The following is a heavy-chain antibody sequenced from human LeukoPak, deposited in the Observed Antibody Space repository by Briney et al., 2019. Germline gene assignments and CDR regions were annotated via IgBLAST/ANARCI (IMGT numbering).Heavy chain of an antibody. V-gene: IGHV3-48*03. CDR1: GFTFSSYE. CDR3: ARGASEITMVRGVISYFDY. D-gene: IGHD3-10*01. CDR2: ISSSGSTI. J-gene: IGHJ4*02. Sequence: GGSLRLSCAASGFTFSSYEMNWVRQTPGKGLEWVSYISSSGSTIYYADSVKGRFTISRDNAKNSLYLQMNSLRAEDTAVYYCARGASEITMVRGVISYFDYWGQGTLDTVSS.